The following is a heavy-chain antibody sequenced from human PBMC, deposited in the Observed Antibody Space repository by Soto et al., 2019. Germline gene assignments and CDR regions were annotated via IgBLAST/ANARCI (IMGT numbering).Heavy chain of an antibody. J-gene: IGHJ4*02. D-gene: IGHD3-22*01. CDR2: ISGSGGST. CDR1: GFTFSSYA. Sequence: GGSLRLSCAASGFTFSSYAMSWVRQAPGKGLEWVSAISGSGGSTYYADSVKGRFTISRDNSKNTLYLQMNSLRAEDTAVYYCVTGITMIVVVPSNAFDYWGQGTLVTVSS. CDR3: VTGITMIVVVPSNAFDY. V-gene: IGHV3-23*01.